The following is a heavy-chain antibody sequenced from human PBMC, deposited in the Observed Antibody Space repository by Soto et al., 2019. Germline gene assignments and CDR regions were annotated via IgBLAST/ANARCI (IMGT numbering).Heavy chain of an antibody. CDR1: GFSLSTYHMG. CDR2: IYWDDDK. J-gene: IGHJ4*02. Sequence: SGPTLVNPTQTLTLTCDFSGFSLSTYHMGVAWIRQPPGKALEWLALIYWDDDKRYSPSLKDRLAISKDTSSNQVVLTIINIDPGDSATYFCAHAGDYDLLTFDHWGPGTLVTVSS. D-gene: IGHD4-17*01. V-gene: IGHV2-5*02. CDR3: AHAGDYDLLTFDH.